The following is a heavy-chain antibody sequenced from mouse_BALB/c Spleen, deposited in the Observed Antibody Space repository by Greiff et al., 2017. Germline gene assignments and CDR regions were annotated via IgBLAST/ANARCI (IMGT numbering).Heavy chain of an antibody. J-gene: IGHJ4*01. D-gene: IGHD2-4*01. V-gene: IGHV2-9-2*01. CDR1: GFSLTSYD. Sequence: VKLMESGPGLVAPSQSLSITCTVSGFSLTSYDISWIRQPPAKGLEWLGVIWTGGGTNYNSAFMSRLSISKDNSKSQVFLKMNSLQTDDTAIYYCVRAMIKGYAMDYWGQGTSVTVSS. CDR3: VRAMIKGYAMDY. CDR2: IWTGGGT.